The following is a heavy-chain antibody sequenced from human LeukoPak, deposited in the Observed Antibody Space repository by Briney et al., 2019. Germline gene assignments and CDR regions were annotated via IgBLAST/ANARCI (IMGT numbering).Heavy chain of an antibody. CDR3: AREYLNGFDI. CDR1: GFTFSNFY. D-gene: IGHD2-2*02. CDR2: ITSSGSTI. Sequence: PGGSPRLSCAASGFTFSNFYMSWLRQAPGKGLEWVSYITSSGSTIDYAESVKGRFTISRDNAKNSLYLQMSSLRAEDTAVYYCAREYLNGFDIWGQGTMVTVSS. V-gene: IGHV3-11*04. J-gene: IGHJ3*02.